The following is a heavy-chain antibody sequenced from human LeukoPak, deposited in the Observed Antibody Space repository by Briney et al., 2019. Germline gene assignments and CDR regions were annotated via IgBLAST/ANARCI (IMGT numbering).Heavy chain of an antibody. Sequence: PGGSLRLSCAASGFTFSTYTMAWVRQAPGGVLEWVSGIGGDGGGGTYYADSVKGRFAISRDNSKSTLYLQMNSLRAEDTAVYYCAKGYDSSSYYYGNFDYWGQGTLVTVSS. CDR3: AKGYDSSSYYYGNFDY. CDR2: IGGDGGGGT. D-gene: IGHD3-22*01. J-gene: IGHJ4*02. CDR1: GFTFSTYT. V-gene: IGHV3-23*01.